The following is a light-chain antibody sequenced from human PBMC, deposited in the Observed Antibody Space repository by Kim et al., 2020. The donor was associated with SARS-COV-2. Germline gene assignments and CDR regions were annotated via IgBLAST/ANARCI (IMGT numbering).Light chain of an antibody. V-gene: IGKV1-16*02. CDR2: AAS. CDR3: QHYVSYPFT. Sequence: ASVGGKVTITFRASQDISGHLAWFQQKPGKAPKSLIYAASSLQSGVPSKFSGSGSGKDFSLTISSLQPEDSATYYCQHYVSYPFTFGPGTKVDVK. CDR1: QDISGH. J-gene: IGKJ3*01.